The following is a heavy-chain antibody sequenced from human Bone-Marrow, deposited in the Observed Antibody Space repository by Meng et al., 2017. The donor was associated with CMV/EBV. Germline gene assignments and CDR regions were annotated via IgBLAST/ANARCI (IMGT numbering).Heavy chain of an antibody. V-gene: IGHV1-2*02. CDR2: INPNSGGT. D-gene: IGHD5-12*01. J-gene: IGHJ4*02. Sequence: ASVKVSCKASGYTFIGYYMHWVRQAPGQGLEWMGWINPNSGGTNYAQKFQGRVTMTRDTSISTAYMELSRLRSDDTAVYYCARPRGYSGYDPFDYWGQGTLVTVSS. CDR3: ARPRGYSGYDPFDY. CDR1: GYTFIGYY.